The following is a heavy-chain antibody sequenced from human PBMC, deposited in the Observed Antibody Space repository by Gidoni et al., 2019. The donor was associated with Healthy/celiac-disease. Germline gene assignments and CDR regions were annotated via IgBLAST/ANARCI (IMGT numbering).Heavy chain of an antibody. J-gene: IGHJ6*03. CDR2: INHGGRT. V-gene: IGHV4-34*01. CDR3: ARGGSYDFWSGDHQYYYYYMDV. CDR1: GGSFSGYD. D-gene: IGHD3-3*01. Sequence: QVQLQQWGAGLLKPSETLSLTCAVYGGSFSGYDWRWTRQLPGKGLKWIGEINHGGRTNYNPSLKSRVTISVDTSKNQFSLKLSSVTAADTAVYYCARGGSYDFWSGDHQYYYYYMDVWGKGTTVTVSS.